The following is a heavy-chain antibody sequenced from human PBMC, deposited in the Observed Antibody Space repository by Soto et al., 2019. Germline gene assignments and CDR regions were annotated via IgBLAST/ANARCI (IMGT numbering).Heavy chain of an antibody. J-gene: IGHJ6*02. CDR2: IVPMFGTA. D-gene: IGHD6-6*01. V-gene: IGHV1-69*13. Sequence: SVKVSCKASGGTFANCIMNWLRQTPGQGLEWMGGIVPMFGTATYAEKFKGRVTISATGSTSTAYMELTSLRSEDTAVYYCARNGTYSSSLSQYSGMDVWGQGTTVTVSS. CDR3: ARNGTYSSSLSQYSGMDV. CDR1: GGTFANCI.